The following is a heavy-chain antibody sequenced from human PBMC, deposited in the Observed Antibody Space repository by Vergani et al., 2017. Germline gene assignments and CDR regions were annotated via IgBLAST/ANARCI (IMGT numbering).Heavy chain of an antibody. J-gene: IGHJ3*02. Sequence: QVQLVQSGAEVKKPGASVKVSCKASGYTFTSYGISWVRQAPGPGREWMGWISAYNGNTNYAQKLQGRVTMNTDTSTSTAYMELRSLRYDDTAVYYCARDDSPGYGDYAAFDIWGQGTMVTVSS. V-gene: IGHV1-18*01. CDR3: ARDDSPGYGDYAAFDI. CDR1: GYTFTSYG. D-gene: IGHD4-17*01. CDR2: ISAYNGNT.